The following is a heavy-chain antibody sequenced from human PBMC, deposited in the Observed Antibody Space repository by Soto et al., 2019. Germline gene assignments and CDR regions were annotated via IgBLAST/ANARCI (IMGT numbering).Heavy chain of an antibody. V-gene: IGHV1-8*01. J-gene: IGHJ4*02. Sequence: ASVKVSCKASGNTFTSYDINWVRQATGHGLEWMGWINPNSGNMGYAQKFQGRVTMTRATAIRTAYMEVSRLRSDDTAVYYCARGRASGSYYLLDYWGQGTLVAVSS. CDR3: ARGRASGSYYLLDY. D-gene: IGHD3-10*01. CDR1: GNTFTSYD. CDR2: INPNSGNM.